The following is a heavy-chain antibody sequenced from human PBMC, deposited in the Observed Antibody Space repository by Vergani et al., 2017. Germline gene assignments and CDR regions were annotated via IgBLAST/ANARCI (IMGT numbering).Heavy chain of an antibody. CDR3: ARDIVVVPAAVDL. CDR1: GGSVSSGSYY. V-gene: IGHV4-61*01. J-gene: IGHJ2*01. D-gene: IGHD2-2*01. Sequence: QVQLQESGPGLVKPSETLSLTCTVSGGSVSSGSYYWSWIRQPPGKGLEWIGYISYSGSTNYNPSLKSRVTISVDTSKNQFSLKLSSVTAADTAVYYCARDIVVVPAAVDLWGRGTLVTVSS. CDR2: ISYSGST.